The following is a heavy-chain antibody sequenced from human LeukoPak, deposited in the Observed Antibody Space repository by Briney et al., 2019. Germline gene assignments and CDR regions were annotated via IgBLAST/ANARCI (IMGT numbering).Heavy chain of an antibody. V-gene: IGHV3-33*01. CDR2: IWYDGSNK. D-gene: IGHD6-13*01. CDR1: GFTFSSYG. J-gene: IGHJ6*04. CDR3: ARDCRAAAAYYYYGMDV. Sequence: PGGSLRLSCAASGFTFSSYGMHWVRQAPGEGLEWVAVIWYDGSNKYYADSVKGRFTISRDNSKNTLYLQMNSLRAEDTAVYYCARDCRAAAAYYYYGMDVWGKGTTVTVSS.